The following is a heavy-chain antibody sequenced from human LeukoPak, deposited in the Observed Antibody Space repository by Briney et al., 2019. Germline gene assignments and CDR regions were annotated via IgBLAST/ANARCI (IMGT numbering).Heavy chain of an antibody. Sequence: GRSLRLSCAASGFTFDDYAMHWVRQAPGKGLEWVSGISWNSGSIGYADSVKGRFTISRDNVKNSLYLHMNSLRPEDTALCYCAKDRATFLSFFPHWGQGTLVTVSS. CDR2: ISWNSGSI. D-gene: IGHD2/OR15-2a*01. CDR1: GFTFDDYA. V-gene: IGHV3-9*01. CDR3: AKDRATFLSFFPH. J-gene: IGHJ1*01.